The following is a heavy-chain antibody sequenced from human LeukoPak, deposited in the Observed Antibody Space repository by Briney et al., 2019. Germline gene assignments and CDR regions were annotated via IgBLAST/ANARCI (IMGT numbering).Heavy chain of an antibody. Sequence: APVKVSCKASGYTLTGYYMHWVRQAPGQGLEWMGWINPNSGGTNYAQKFQGRVTMTRDTSISTAYMELSRLRSDDTAVYYCARDARYCTNGVCYHPFDYWGQGTLVTVSS. J-gene: IGHJ4*02. V-gene: IGHV1-2*02. D-gene: IGHD2-8*01. CDR1: GYTLTGYY. CDR2: INPNSGGT. CDR3: ARDARYCTNGVCYHPFDY.